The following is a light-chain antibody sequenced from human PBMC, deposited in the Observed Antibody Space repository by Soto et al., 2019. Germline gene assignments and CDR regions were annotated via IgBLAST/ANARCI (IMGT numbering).Light chain of an antibody. Sequence: DVQVTQSPSFVSASVGDRVTITCRASQGIGTWLAWYQQKPGAAPNILISGASNLESEVPARFSGSGLGTHFTFTIVSRQPEDSATYYWQQTNSFPITFGQGTRLDI. J-gene: IGKJ5*01. CDR1: QGIGTW. CDR2: GAS. CDR3: QQTNSFPIT. V-gene: IGKV1D-12*01.